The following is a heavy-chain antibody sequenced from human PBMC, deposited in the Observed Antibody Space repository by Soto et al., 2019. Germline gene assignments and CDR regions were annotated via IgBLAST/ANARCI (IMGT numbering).Heavy chain of an antibody. Sequence: SETLSLTCTVSDGSISSSSFHWGWIRQPPGKGLEWIGSIYYSGSTNYNPSLKSRVTISVDTSKNQFSLKLSSVTAADTAVYYCARLISDRIAVAGTWWYFDFWGQGTLVTVSS. CDR2: IYYSGST. D-gene: IGHD6-19*01. V-gene: IGHV4-39*07. CDR3: ARLISDRIAVAGTWWYFDF. CDR1: DGSISSSSFH. J-gene: IGHJ4*02.